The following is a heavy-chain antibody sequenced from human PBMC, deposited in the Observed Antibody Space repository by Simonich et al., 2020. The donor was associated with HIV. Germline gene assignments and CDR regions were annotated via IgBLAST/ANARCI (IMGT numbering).Heavy chain of an antibody. CDR3: ARHRPSGNYLYEVDYFDF. J-gene: IGHJ4*02. D-gene: IGHD1-26*01. CDR2: ISHVGRT. Sequence: QVQLQQWGAGLLKPSETLSLTCAVYGGSFSGYYWSWIRQPPGKGLEWIGEISHVGRTNTNPSLKSRVTISVDTSKKQISLRLSSVTAADTALYYCARHRPSGNYLYEVDYFDFWGQGTLVTVSS. CDR1: GGSFSGYY. V-gene: IGHV4-34*01.